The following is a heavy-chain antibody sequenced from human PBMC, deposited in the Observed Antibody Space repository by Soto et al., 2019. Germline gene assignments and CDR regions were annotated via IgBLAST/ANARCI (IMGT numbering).Heavy chain of an antibody. J-gene: IGHJ5*02. V-gene: IGHV4-30-4*01. CDR2: IYYSGSA. Sequence: SETLSLTCNVSGGSTSSGDYYWSWIRQPPGKGLEWIGYIYYSGSAYYNPSLKSRVSISVDTSKNQFSLKLISVTAADTAVYYCATQEVGGSYVYTFDPWGQGTLVTSPQ. D-gene: IGHD1-26*01. CDR1: GGSTSSGDYY. CDR3: ATQEVGGSYVYTFDP.